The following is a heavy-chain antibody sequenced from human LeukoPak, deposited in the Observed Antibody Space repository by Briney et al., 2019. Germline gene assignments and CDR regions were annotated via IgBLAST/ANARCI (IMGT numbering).Heavy chain of an antibody. CDR2: ISGSGGST. CDR3: AKASGTTVIWHY. V-gene: IGHV3-23*01. D-gene: IGHD1-1*01. Sequence: GGSLRLSCAASGFTLSNYAMSWVRQAPGKGLEWVSAISGSGGSTNYADSVKGRCTISRDNSKNTLYLQMNTLRAEDTAVYYCAKASGTTVIWHYWGQGTLVTVSS. J-gene: IGHJ4*02. CDR1: GFTLSNYA.